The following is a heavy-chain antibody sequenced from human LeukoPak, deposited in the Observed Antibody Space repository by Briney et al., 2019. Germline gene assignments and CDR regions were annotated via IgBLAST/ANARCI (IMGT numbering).Heavy chain of an antibody. CDR1: GFTFGDYA. Sequence: GGSLRLSCTASGFTFGDYAMSWFRQAPGKGLEWVGRLKSKIDGGTTDYAAPVKGRFTISRDDSKNTLYLQINSLKTEDTAVYYCTTSEIGVRYGGFDYWGQGTLVTVSS. J-gene: IGHJ4*02. CDR2: LKSKIDGGTT. D-gene: IGHD3-10*01. CDR3: TTSEIGVRYGGFDY. V-gene: IGHV3-15*01.